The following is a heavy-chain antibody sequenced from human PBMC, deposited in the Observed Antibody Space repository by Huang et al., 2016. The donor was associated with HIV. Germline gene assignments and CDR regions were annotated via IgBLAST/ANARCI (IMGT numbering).Heavy chain of an antibody. CDR1: GSTFTGYY. V-gene: IGHV1-2*02. Sequence: QVQLVQSGAEVGEPGASVNVSCKASGSTFTGYYLHWVRQAPGQGLGGMGWIKPSSGGTNYAQKLQGRVTMPRDTSINTAYMELSRLRSDDTAVYYCAKAGRVIVGAREFFQHWGQGTLVIVSS. D-gene: IGHD2-21*01. CDR2: IKPSSGGT. J-gene: IGHJ1*01. CDR3: AKAGRVIVGAREFFQH.